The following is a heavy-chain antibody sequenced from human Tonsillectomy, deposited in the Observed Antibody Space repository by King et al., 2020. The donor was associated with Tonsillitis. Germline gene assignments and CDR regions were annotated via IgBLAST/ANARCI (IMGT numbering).Heavy chain of an antibody. Sequence: DVQLVESGGGLVHPGGSLRLSCAASGFTFSIYPMSWVRQAPGKGLEWVSDDSGGADGTYYADSVKGRFTISRDNSKNTLYLQMNSLRADDTAVYYCAKDRASSVYDSDSGLDYWGQGTLVTVSS. D-gene: IGHD5/OR15-5a*01. CDR1: GFTFSIYP. V-gene: IGHV3-23*04. CDR2: DSGGADGT. CDR3: AKDRASSVYDSDSGLDY. J-gene: IGHJ4*02.